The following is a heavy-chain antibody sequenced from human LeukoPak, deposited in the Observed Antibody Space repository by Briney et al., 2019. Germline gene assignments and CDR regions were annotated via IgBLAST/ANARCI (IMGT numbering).Heavy chain of an antibody. J-gene: IGHJ4*02. Sequence: ASVKVSGKASGYTFTNYGVSWVRQAPGQGLEGMGWSRSYNGNTNYAQKLQGRVTMTTDTSTSTAYMELRSLRSDDTAFYSCARRRDYYDSSGYHDYWGQETLVTVSS. CDR3: ARRRDYYDSSGYHDY. CDR1: GYTFTNYG. CDR2: SRSYNGNT. V-gene: IGHV1-18*01. D-gene: IGHD3-22*01.